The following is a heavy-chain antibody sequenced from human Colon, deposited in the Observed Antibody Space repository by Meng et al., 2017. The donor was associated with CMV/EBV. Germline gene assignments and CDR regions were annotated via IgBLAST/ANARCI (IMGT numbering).Heavy chain of an antibody. J-gene: IGHJ4*02. CDR3: AKDMFPYCGGDCNLGY. D-gene: IGHD2-21*01. CDR2: ISGSGDSR. Sequence: GGSLRLSCAASGFTFSSYAMSWVRQAPGKGLEWVSGISGSGDSRYYADSVKGRFTISRDNSKNSLYLQMNSLRTEDTALYYCAKDMFPYCGGDCNLGYWGQGTLVTSPQ. V-gene: IGHV3-23*01. CDR1: GFTFSSYA.